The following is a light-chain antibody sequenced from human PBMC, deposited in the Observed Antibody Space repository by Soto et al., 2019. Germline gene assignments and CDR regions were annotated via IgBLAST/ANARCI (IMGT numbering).Light chain of an antibody. Sequence: QSALTQPPSASGSPGQSVTISCTGTSGDVGGYNFVSWYQQHPGKAPKLMIYAVFKRPSGVPDRFSGSKSGNTASLTVSGLQAEDEADHYCSSYAGTNNRFVFGTGTKVTVL. CDR3: SSYAGTNNRFV. CDR2: AVF. CDR1: SGDVGGYNF. V-gene: IGLV2-8*01. J-gene: IGLJ1*01.